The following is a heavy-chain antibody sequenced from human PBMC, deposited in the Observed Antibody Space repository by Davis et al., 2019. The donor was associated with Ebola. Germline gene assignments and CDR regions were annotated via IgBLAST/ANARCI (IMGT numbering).Heavy chain of an antibody. D-gene: IGHD6-6*01. V-gene: IGHV4-39*07. J-gene: IGHJ2*01. CDR3: ARLSGLFSSSSGALYFDL. CDR1: GGSISSGTYY. CDR2: IYYNGRT. Sequence: SETLSLTCSVSGGSISSGTYYWGWVRQPPGKGLEWIGSIYYNGRTYYSSSLEGRVTILLDTSKNQFSLKLRSVTVADTAVYFCARLSGLFSSSSGALYFDLWGRGTLVSVSS.